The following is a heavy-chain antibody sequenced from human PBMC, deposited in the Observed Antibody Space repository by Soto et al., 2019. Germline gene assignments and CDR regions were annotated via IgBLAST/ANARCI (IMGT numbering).Heavy chain of an antibody. CDR1: GFTFRSYK. CDR3: ARGGTIAVTTIGDY. Sequence: DVQLVESGGGLVQPGGSLRLSCAASGFTFRSYKMNWVRQAPGKGLDWVSYISSSSSTIYYADSVKGRFTISRDNAKNSLYLQMNSLRDDDTAMYYCARGGTIAVTTIGDYWGQGTLVTVSS. CDR2: ISSSSSTI. J-gene: IGHJ4*01. D-gene: IGHD5-12*01. V-gene: IGHV3-48*02.